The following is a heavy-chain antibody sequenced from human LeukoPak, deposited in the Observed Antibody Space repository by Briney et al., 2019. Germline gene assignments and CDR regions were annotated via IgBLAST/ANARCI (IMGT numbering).Heavy chain of an antibody. Sequence: PSETLSLTCTVSGGSISSYYRSWIRQPAGKGLEWIGRIYTSGSTNYNPSLKSRVTMSVDTSKNQFSLKLSSVTAADTAAYYCARDGEDIAVAGTDWFDPWGQGTLVTVSS. D-gene: IGHD6-19*01. V-gene: IGHV4-4*07. CDR3: ARDGEDIAVAGTDWFDP. CDR2: IYTSGST. J-gene: IGHJ5*02. CDR1: GGSISSYY.